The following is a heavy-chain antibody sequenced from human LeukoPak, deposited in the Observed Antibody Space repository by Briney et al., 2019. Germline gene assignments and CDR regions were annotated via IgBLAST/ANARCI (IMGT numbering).Heavy chain of an antibody. J-gene: IGHJ4*02. CDR2: IIPILGIA. Sequence: SVKVSCKASGGTFSSYAISWVRQAPGQGLEWMGRIIPILGIANYAQKFQGRVTITADKSTSTAYMELSSLRSEDTAVYYCARFVLRRGYSGYGGFDYWGQGTLVNVSS. CDR3: ARFVLRRGYSGYGGFDY. D-gene: IGHD5-12*01. CDR1: GGTFSSYA. V-gene: IGHV1-69*04.